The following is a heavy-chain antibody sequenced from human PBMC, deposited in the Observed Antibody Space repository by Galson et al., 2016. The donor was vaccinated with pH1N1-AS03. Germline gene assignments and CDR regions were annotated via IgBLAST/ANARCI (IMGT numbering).Heavy chain of an antibody. J-gene: IGHJ3*02. Sequence: SLRLSCAASGFSFNDHALHWVRRAPGKGLEWVSGISWDGSNTDYADFVKGRFTISRDNAKNSLYLQMNSLRPEDTALYYCAKAERGGYYFRLTFEIWGQGTMVTVSS. CDR3: AKAERGGYYFRLTFEI. D-gene: IGHD3-22*01. V-gene: IGHV3-9*01. CDR1: GFSFNDHA. CDR2: ISWDGSNT.